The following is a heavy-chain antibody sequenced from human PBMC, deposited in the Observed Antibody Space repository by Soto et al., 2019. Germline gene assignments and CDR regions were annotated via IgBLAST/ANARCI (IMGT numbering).Heavy chain of an antibody. CDR2: IHGSGSA. J-gene: IGHJ4*02. Sequence: QVQLQESGPGLVKPSETLSLTCTVSNGSISNFYWNWIRQSAGKGLEWIGRIHGSGSATYNPSLRSRVTMSVDTSKNQISLKLSSVTAADTAVYYCARDRYSSNWYHFDSWGQGTLVTVSS. CDR3: ARDRYSSNWYHFDS. D-gene: IGHD6-13*01. V-gene: IGHV4-4*07. CDR1: NGSISNFY.